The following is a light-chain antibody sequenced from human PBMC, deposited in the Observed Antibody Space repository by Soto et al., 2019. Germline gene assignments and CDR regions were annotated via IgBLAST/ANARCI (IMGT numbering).Light chain of an antibody. V-gene: IGLV2-14*03. CDR2: DIS. Sequence: QSALTQPASVSGSPGQSITISCTGTSSDVGVYDFVSWYQHHPAKAPKLLIYDISYRPSGLSDRFSGSKSGNTAPLTISGLQAEDEAYYYCSSYTSSSTVLFGGGTQLTVL. J-gene: IGLJ2*01. CDR1: SSDVGVYDF. CDR3: SSYTSSSTVL.